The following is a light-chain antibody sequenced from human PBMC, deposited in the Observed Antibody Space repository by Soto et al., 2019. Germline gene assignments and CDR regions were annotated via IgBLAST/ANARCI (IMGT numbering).Light chain of an antibody. Sequence: ETVLTQSPGTLSLSPGERATLSCRASQSIRSNYLAWYRQTPGQAPRLLIYGASNRATGIPDRFSGSGSGTDFTLIISRLEPEDFALYYRQQYGSSPWTFGQGTKVEIK. CDR2: GAS. CDR1: QSIRSNY. CDR3: QQYGSSPWT. J-gene: IGKJ1*01. V-gene: IGKV3-20*01.